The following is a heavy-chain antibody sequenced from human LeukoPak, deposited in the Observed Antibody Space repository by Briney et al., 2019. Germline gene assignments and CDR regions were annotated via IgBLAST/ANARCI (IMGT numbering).Heavy chain of an antibody. D-gene: IGHD4-17*01. CDR2: IYSGGST. V-gene: IGHV3-53*01. J-gene: IGHJ3*02. CDR3: ARVDYADAFDI. Sequence: GGSLRLSCAASGFTVSSNYMSWVRQAPGKGLEWVSVIYSGGSTYYADSVKGRFTISRDNSKNTLYLQMNSLRAEDTAVYYCARVDYADAFDIWGQGTTVTVSS. CDR1: GFTVSSNY.